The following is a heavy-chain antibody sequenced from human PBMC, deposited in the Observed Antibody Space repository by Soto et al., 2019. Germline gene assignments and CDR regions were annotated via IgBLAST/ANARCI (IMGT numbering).Heavy chain of an antibody. V-gene: IGHV4-4*02. J-gene: IGHJ4*02. CDR1: VGSFTSNNW. D-gene: IGHD1-7*01. CDR2: IYRTGSA. CDR3: ASRDPGTSVDY. Sequence: QVQLQESGPGLVKPSGTLSLTCAVSVGSFTSNNWWTWARQPPGQGLEWIGEIYRTGSATYNPSLKSRVTISLYKSENQFSLKLTSLTASDTAVYYCASRDPGTSVDYWGQETLVTVSS.